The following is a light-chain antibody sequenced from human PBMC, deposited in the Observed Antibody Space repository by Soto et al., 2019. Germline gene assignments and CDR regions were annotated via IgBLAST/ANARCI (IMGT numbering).Light chain of an antibody. CDR3: QQLNSYPLT. J-gene: IGKJ4*01. CDR2: GAS. V-gene: IGKV1-9*01. Sequence: IQLMPYTSSLSASVGASVTISCRASKAIGSSCVWYRQKPGKVPEVLIYGASTLQNGVPLRFSGSGSGTDFTLTISSLQPEDFATYYCQQLNSYPLTFGGGTKVDIK. CDR1: KAIGSS.